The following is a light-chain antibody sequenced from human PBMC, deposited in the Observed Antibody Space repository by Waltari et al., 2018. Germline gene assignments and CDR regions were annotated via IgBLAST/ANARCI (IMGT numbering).Light chain of an antibody. CDR1: SSDVGTYKF. V-gene: IGLV2-23*02. J-gene: IGLJ3*02. Sequence: ASVSGSPGQSITISCTGSSSDVGTYKFVSWYQQHPGKAPKLMIYEINQRPSGISNRFSGSKFGNTAVLTISGLQTDDEADYYCCSYVTGDTWVFGGGTRVAVL. CDR3: CSYVTGDTWV. CDR2: EIN.